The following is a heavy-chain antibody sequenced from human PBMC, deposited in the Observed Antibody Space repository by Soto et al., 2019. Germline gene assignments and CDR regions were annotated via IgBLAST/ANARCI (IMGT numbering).Heavy chain of an antibody. CDR3: ARESAGGTLGAVDIDY. CDR2: MNPNSGNT. Sequence: QVQLVQSGAEVKKPGASVKVSCKASGYTFTSYDINWVRQATGQGLEWMGWMNPNSGNTGYAQKFQSRVTMTRNTSVSRADMEPSSLRSEDTAVYYCARESAGGTLGAVDIDYWGQGTLVTVSS. J-gene: IGHJ4*02. D-gene: IGHD3-3*01. CDR1: GYTFTSYD. V-gene: IGHV1-8*01.